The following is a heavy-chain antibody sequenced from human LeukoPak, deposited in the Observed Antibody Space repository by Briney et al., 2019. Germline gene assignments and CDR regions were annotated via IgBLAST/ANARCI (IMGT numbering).Heavy chain of an antibody. CDR3: ALLAAADSES. V-gene: IGHV3-74*01. CDR1: GFTFSYYW. Sequence: PGGSLRLPCAGSGFTFSYYWMHWVRQAPGKGLVWVSRINSDGSDTIYADSVKGRFTISRDNAKNTLYLQMNSLRAEDTAVYYCALLAAADSESWGQGTLVTVSS. J-gene: IGHJ5*02. CDR2: INSDGSDT. D-gene: IGHD6-13*01.